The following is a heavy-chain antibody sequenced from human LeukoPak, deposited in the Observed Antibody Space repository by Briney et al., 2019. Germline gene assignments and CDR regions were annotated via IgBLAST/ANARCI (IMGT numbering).Heavy chain of an antibody. J-gene: IGHJ6*02. CDR3: ARDGQRITIFGVVIRPIKYYYGMDV. Sequence: PGGSLRPSCAASGFTFSSYAMSWVRQAPGKGLEWVSAISGSGGSTYYADSVKGRFTISRDNSKNTLYLQMNSLRAEDTAVYYCARDGQRITIFGVVIRPIKYYYGMDVWGQGTTVTVSS. CDR1: GFTFSSYA. D-gene: IGHD3-3*01. CDR2: ISGSGGST. V-gene: IGHV3-23*01.